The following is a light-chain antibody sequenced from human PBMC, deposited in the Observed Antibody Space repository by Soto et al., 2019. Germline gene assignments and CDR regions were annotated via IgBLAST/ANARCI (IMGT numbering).Light chain of an antibody. CDR2: EVS. Sequence: QSALTQPASVSGSPGQSITISCTGTSNDIGAFNYVSWYQQHPGKAPTLMISEVSNRPSGVSNRFSGSKSGNTASLTISGLQAEDEADYYGSSYTVISTLVFGTGTKVTVL. V-gene: IGLV2-14*01. CDR1: SNDIGAFNY. CDR3: SSYTVISTLV. J-gene: IGLJ1*01.